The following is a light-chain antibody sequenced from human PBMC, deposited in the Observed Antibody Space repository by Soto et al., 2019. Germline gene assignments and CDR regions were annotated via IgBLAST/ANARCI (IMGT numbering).Light chain of an antibody. V-gene: IGLV2-14*01. J-gene: IGLJ2*01. CDR1: SCDVGGYNY. Sequence: QSALTQPASVSGSPGQSITISCTGTSCDVGGYNYVSWYQQHPGKAPKLMIYEVSNRPSGVSNRFSGSKSGNTASLTISGLQAEDEADYYCSSYTSSSTLVFGGGTQLTVL. CDR3: SSYTSSSTLV. CDR2: EVS.